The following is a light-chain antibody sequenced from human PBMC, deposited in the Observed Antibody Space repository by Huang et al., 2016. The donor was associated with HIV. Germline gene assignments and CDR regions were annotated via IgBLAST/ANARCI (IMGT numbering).Light chain of an antibody. J-gene: IGKJ4*01. V-gene: IGKV3-15*01. CDR2: DAS. CDR3: QQYNDWPPLT. CDR1: HSVDSD. Sequence: EIEMTQSPATLSVSPGERATLACRASHSVDSDLVWYKQKPGHAPRLLIYDASTRATGISAKFNGTGSGTEFSLSITNLQSEDFAVYYCQQYNDWPPLTFGGGTKVEI.